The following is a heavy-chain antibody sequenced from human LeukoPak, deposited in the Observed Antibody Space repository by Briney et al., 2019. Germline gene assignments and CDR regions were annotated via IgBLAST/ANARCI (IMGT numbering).Heavy chain of an antibody. V-gene: IGHV3-66*01. D-gene: IGHD6-19*01. CDR2: IYSDGST. CDR1: GFNVSSNY. Sequence: GGSLRLSCAASGFNVSSNYMNWVRQVPGKGLEWVSVIYSDGSTYYADSVKGRFIISRDNSKNTLFLQMNSLRAEDTAVYYCARGSSDWCSYLDYWGQGTLVTASS. CDR3: ARGSSDWCSYLDY. J-gene: IGHJ4*02.